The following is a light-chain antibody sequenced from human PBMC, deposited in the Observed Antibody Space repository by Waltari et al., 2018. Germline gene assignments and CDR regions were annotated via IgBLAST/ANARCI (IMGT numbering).Light chain of an antibody. Sequence: KVMTEAPATLSVSPEARATLSCGARQSVYSDLAWYQQKPGQAPRLLIFGASTRVTGIPARFSGSGSGTEFTLTISRLQSEDSAVYYCQQYIRRPRTFGQGTKLEI. CDR3: QQYIRRPRT. V-gene: IGKV3-15*01. J-gene: IGKJ2*01. CDR2: GAS. CDR1: QSVYSD.